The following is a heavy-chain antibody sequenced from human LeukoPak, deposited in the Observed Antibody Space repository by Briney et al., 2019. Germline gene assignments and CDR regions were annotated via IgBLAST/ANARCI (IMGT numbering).Heavy chain of an antibody. CDR2: INHSGST. V-gene: IGHV4-34*01. D-gene: IGHD6-13*01. Sequence: SETLSLTSAVYGGSFSGYYWSWIRQPPGKGLEWIGEINHSGSTNYNPSLKSRVTISVDTSKNQFSLKLSSVTAADTAVYYCARGFTAAGTLYYYYYYMDVWGKGTTVTVSS. J-gene: IGHJ6*03. CDR1: GGSFSGYY. CDR3: ARGFTAAGTLYYYYYYMDV.